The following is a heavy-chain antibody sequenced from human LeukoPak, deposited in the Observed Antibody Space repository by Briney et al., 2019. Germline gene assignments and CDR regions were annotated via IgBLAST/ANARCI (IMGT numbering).Heavy chain of an antibody. V-gene: IGHV3-23*01. D-gene: IGHD2-2*01. CDR1: GFTFSSYA. CDR2: ITTSGGST. CDR3: ARCTASCYANAFDV. J-gene: IGHJ3*01. Sequence: GGSLRLSCAASGFTFSSYAMSWVRQAPGEGLEWVSSITTSGGSTYYADSVKGRFTISRDNAKNTLYLQMNSLRPDDTAVYYCARCTASCYANAFDVWGQGTLLTVSS.